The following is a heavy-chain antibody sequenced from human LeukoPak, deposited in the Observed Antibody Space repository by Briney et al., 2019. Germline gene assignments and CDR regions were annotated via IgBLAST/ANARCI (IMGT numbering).Heavy chain of an antibody. V-gene: IGHV3-23*01. CDR1: GVTFSNHA. CDR3: AKARRPVGYCSGGSCYLDY. D-gene: IGHD2-15*01. Sequence: GGSLRLSCAASGVTFSNHAMSWVRQAPGKGLEWVSGITGSGGSTYHAESVKGRFTISRDNSKNTLYLEMNSLRAEDTAVYYCAKARRPVGYCSGGSCYLDYWGQGTLVTVSS. J-gene: IGHJ4*02. CDR2: ITGSGGST.